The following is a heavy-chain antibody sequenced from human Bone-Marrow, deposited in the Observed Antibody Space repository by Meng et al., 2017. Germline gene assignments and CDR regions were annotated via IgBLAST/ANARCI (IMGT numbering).Heavy chain of an antibody. CDR3: TASPATGY. V-gene: IGHV3-15*01. Sequence: EGYMVGSWGGVDKPGGSLCLSCAASGFGFSDALMSWVRQAPGKGLEWVGLIKSKSAGGTTDYAAPVKGRFTISRDDSKTTMYLQMNSLKTEDTAVYYCTASPATGYWGQGTLVTVSS. CDR2: IKSKSAGGTT. CDR1: GFGFSDAL. D-gene: IGHD1-26*01. J-gene: IGHJ4*02.